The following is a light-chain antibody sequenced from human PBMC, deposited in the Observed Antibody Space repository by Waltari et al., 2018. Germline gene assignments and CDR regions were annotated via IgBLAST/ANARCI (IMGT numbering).Light chain of an antibody. CDR1: QSSSSY. CDR2: AAS. CDR3: QQSYSTHYT. V-gene: IGKV1-39*01. J-gene: IGKJ2*01. Sequence: DIQMTQSPSSLSASVRDRATITCRASQSSSSYLNWYQQKPGKAPKLLIYAASSLQSGVPSRFSGSGSGTDFTLTISSLQPEDFATYYCQQSYSTHYTFGQGTKLEIK.